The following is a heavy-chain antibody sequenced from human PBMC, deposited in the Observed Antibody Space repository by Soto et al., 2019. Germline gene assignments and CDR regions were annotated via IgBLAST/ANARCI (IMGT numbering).Heavy chain of an antibody. CDR3: AREAPGDYDSSGFYYDVELDY. V-gene: IGHV1-18*01. J-gene: IGHJ4*02. CDR2: ISTYNDRT. CDR1: GYTFKNYG. Sequence: QVHLVQSGAEVKKPGASVKVSCKTSGYTFKNYGISWVRQAPGQGLEWMAWISTYNDRTNYAQKFQGRITLTKDTSTSTAYMELRSLRSDDTATYYCAREAPGDYDSSGFYYDVELDYWGQGTLVTVSS. D-gene: IGHD3-22*01.